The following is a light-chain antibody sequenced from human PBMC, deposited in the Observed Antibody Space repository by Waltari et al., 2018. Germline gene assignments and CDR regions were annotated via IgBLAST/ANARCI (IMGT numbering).Light chain of an antibody. CDR3: ASWDDNVAGIL. CDR1: NSNIGNNP. CDR2: SNN. V-gene: IGLV1-44*01. J-gene: IGLJ2*01. Sequence: QSVLSQPPSASGTPGQRVALSCSGDNSNIGNNPVNWYRHVPGTAPKLLICSNNERSSGVPDRFSGSKAGTSASLAISGLQSGDEADYYCASWDDNVAGILFGGGTRLTVL.